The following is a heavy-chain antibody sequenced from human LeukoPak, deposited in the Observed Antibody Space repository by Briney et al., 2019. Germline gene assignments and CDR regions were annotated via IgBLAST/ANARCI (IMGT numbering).Heavy chain of an antibody. Sequence: GGSLRLSCAASGFTFSSYSMNWVRQAPGKGLEWVSYISSSSSTIYYADSVKGRFTISRDNAKNSLYLQMNSLRAEDTAVYYCAREASYGDPAFDYWGQGTLVTVSS. J-gene: IGHJ4*02. D-gene: IGHD4-17*01. CDR1: GFTFSSYS. CDR3: AREASYGDPAFDY. CDR2: ISSSSSTI. V-gene: IGHV3-48*01.